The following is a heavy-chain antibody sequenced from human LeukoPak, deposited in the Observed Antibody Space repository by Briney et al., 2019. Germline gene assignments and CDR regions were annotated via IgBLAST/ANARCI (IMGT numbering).Heavy chain of an antibody. CDR2: ISAYNGNT. D-gene: IGHD6-13*01. CDR3: ARGPWGLAAVAHIDYFAY. CDR1: GYTFTSYG. J-gene: IGHJ4*02. Sequence: ASVKVSCKASGYTFTSYGISWVRQAPAQGLEWMGWISAYNGNTNYAQKLQGRVTMTTDTSTSTAYMELRSLRSDDTAVYYCARGPWGLAAVAHIDYFAYWGQGTRVSVS. V-gene: IGHV1-18*01.